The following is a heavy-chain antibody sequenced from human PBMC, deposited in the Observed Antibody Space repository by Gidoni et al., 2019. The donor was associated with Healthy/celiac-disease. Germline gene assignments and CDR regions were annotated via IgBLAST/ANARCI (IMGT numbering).Heavy chain of an antibody. CDR2: INWNGGST. J-gene: IGHJ4*02. CDR1: GFTFHDYG. CDR3: ARARQWLASPFDY. D-gene: IGHD6-19*01. Sequence: VQLVESGGGVVRPGVSLRLSCAASGFTFHDYGMCWVRQAPGKGVEWVSGINWNGGSTGYADAGKGRFNISRDNAKNSLYLQMNSLRAEDTALYHCARARQWLASPFDYWGQGTLVTVSS. V-gene: IGHV3-20*01.